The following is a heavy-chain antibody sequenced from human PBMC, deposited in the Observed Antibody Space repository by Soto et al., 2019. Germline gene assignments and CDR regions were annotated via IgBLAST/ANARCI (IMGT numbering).Heavy chain of an antibody. Sequence: GGSLRLSCAASGLTLSSYSMNWVRQAPGKGLEWVSYISSSSWNIYYADTVKGRFTISRDNAKNSLYLQMNSLRDEDTAVYYCARGPSAAAPLSDWYFDLWGRGTLVTVSS. V-gene: IGHV3-48*02. D-gene: IGHD2-2*01. CDR2: ISSSSWNI. CDR1: GLTLSSYS. J-gene: IGHJ2*01. CDR3: ARGPSAAAPLSDWYFDL.